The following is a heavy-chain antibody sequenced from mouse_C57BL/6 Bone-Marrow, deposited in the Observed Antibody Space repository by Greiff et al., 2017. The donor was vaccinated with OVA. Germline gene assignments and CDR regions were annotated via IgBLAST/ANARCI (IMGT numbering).Heavy chain of an antibody. CDR1: GFTFSSYA. Sequence: EVHLVESGEGLVKPGGSLKLSCAASGFTFSSYAMSWVRQTPEKRLEWVAYISRGGDYIYYADTVKGRFTISRDNARNTLYLQLSSLKSEDTAMYYCTREESNWYFDYWGQGTTLTVSS. D-gene: IGHD2-5*01. J-gene: IGHJ2*01. V-gene: IGHV5-9-1*02. CDR2: ISRGGDYI. CDR3: TREESNWYFDY.